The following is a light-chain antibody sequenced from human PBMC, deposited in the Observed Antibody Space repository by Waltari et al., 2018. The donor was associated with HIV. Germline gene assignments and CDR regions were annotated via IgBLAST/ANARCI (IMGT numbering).Light chain of an antibody. Sequence: DVGMTQSPLSLPVTLGQPASIPCRSSQSLVYSDGNTFLSWFQQRPGQSPRRLIYKVSNRDSGVPDRFSGSGSGTNFTLKFSRVEAEDVGFYYCMQGTHWPQTFGQGTKLEIK. CDR2: KVS. CDR1: QSLVYSDGNTF. V-gene: IGKV2-30*01. CDR3: MQGTHWPQT. J-gene: IGKJ2*01.